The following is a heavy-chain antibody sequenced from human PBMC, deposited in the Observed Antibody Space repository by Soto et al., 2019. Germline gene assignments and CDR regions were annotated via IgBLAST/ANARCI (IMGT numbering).Heavy chain of an antibody. Sequence: PSETLSLTCAVYGGYFSGYYWSWIRQPPGKGLEWIGEINHSGSTNYNPSLKSRVTISVDTSKNQFSLKLSSVTAADTAVYYCARGDRNYGSGSYYKAPYGYWGQGTLVTVSS. J-gene: IGHJ4*02. CDR2: INHSGST. D-gene: IGHD3-10*01. CDR1: GGYFSGYY. V-gene: IGHV4-34*01. CDR3: ARGDRNYGSGSYYKAPYGY.